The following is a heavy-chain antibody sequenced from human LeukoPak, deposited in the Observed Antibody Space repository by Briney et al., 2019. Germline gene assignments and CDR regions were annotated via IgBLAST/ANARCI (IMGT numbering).Heavy chain of an antibody. CDR2: LNIGGGGT. V-gene: IGHV3-23*01. CDR1: GFTFRNYA. D-gene: IGHD6-19*01. Sequence: GGSLRLSCVASGFTFRNYAMSGVRQAPGKGLGWVSGLNIGGGGTDYADSVKGRVTISSDNSRNTVYLEMNSLRAEDTAVYYCAKASGSSGHPFGSGMDVWGQGTTVTVSS. J-gene: IGHJ6*02. CDR3: AKASGSSGHPFGSGMDV.